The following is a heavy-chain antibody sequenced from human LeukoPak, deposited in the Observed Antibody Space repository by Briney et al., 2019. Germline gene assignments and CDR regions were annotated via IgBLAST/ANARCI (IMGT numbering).Heavy chain of an antibody. CDR1: GFTFSSYE. Sequence: QTGESLTLSCAVSGFTFSSYEMNWVRQAPGQGLGLVSYISSCCSTIYYTDSVEGRFTISRDNAKNSLYQQMLSLSAEHTAVYDCARDLVGTTGRHFDYWGQGTLVTVSS. CDR2: ISSCCSTI. CDR3: ARDLVGTTGRHFDY. D-gene: IGHD1-1*01. J-gene: IGHJ4*02. V-gene: IGHV3-48*03.